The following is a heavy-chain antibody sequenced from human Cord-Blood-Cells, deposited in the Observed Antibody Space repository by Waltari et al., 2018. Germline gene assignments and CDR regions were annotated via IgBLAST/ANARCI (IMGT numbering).Heavy chain of an antibody. CDR3: ARSLVVPAATDYYYYYMDV. D-gene: IGHD2-2*01. J-gene: IGHJ6*03. Sequence: QVQLVQSGAEVKKPGSSVKVSCKASGGTFSSYAISWVRQAPGQGLEWMGRIIPILGIANYAQKFQGRVTITADKSTSTAYMELSSLRSEDTAMYYCARSLVVPAATDYYYYYMDVWGKGTTVTVSS. CDR2: IIPILGIA. V-gene: IGHV1-69*09. CDR1: GGTFSSYA.